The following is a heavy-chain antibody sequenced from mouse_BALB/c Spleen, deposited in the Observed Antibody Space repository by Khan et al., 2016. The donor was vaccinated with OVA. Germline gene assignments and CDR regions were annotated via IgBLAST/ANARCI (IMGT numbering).Heavy chain of an antibody. Sequence: QVTLKESGPGILQPSQTLSLTCSLSGFSLSTAGMGVSWIRQPSGKGLEWLAHIYWDDDKRYNPSLKSRLTISKDTSSNLVFLKITSVDTADTATYCCARSPDGNWAWFAYWGQGTLVTVSA. V-gene: IGHV8-12*01. D-gene: IGHD2-1*01. CDR3: ARSPDGNWAWFAY. J-gene: IGHJ3*01. CDR2: IYWDDDK. CDR1: GFSLSTAGMG.